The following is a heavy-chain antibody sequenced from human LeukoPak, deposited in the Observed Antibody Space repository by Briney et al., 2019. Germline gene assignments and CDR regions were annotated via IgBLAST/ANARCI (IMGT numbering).Heavy chain of an antibody. J-gene: IGHJ6*03. CDR2: IYYSGST. CDR1: GGSFNSYY. V-gene: IGHV4-59*01. D-gene: IGHD3-10*01. CDR3: ARLDTMRSGTYNYYYYMDV. Sequence: SETLSLTCTVSGGSFNSYYWSWIRQPPGKGLEWIGYIYYSGSTNYNPSLKSRVTISVDTSKNQFSLKLSSVTAADTAVYYCARLDTMRSGTYNYYYYMDVWGKGTTVTISS.